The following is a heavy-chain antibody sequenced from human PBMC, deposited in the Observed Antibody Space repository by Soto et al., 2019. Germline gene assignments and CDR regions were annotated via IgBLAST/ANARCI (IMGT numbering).Heavy chain of an antibody. CDR3: AREQIGVAGSTYDY. J-gene: IGHJ4*02. Sequence: QVQLVESGGGVVQPGTSLRLSCAASGFTFSTYGMHWVRQAPCKGLDWVALIWYDGSRTHYAESVKGRFIISRDNSKNTLFLQMNSLRVEDTAVYYCAREQIGVAGSTYDYWGQGTLVTVSS. CDR2: IWYDGSRT. D-gene: IGHD6-19*01. V-gene: IGHV3-33*01. CDR1: GFTFSTYG.